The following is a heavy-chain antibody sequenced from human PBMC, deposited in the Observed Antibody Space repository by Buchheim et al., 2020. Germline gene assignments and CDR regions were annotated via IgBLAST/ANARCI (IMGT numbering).Heavy chain of an antibody. CDR1: GFTFSSYA. J-gene: IGHJ4*02. CDR3: AKDGRPYSSSWFDC. CDR2: ITAGART. V-gene: IGHV3-23*01. D-gene: IGHD6-13*01. Sequence: EVQLLESGGGLVQPGGSLRLSCAASGFTFSSYAMSWVRQVPGKGLEWVSAITAGARTYYADSVKGRFTISTDNSQNTLYLQMNSLRAEDTAVYYCAKDGRPYSSSWFDCWGQGTL.